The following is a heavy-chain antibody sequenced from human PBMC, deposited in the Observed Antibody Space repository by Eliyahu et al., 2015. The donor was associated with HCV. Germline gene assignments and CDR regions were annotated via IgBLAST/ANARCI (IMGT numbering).Heavy chain of an antibody. CDR2: ISGSGGST. CDR3: AKSDSEQWLVLGGFDP. D-gene: IGHD6-19*01. J-gene: IGHJ5*02. Sequence: EVQLVESGGGLVQPGGSLRLSCAASGFTFSSYAMSWVRQAPGKGLEWVSAISGSGGSTYYADSVKGRFTISRDNSKNTLYLQMNSLRAEDTAVYYCAKSDSEQWLVLGGFDPWGQGTLVTVSS. CDR1: GFTFSSYA. V-gene: IGHV3-23*04.